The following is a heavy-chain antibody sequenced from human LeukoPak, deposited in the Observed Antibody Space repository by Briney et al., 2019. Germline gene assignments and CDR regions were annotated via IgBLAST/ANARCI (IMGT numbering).Heavy chain of an antibody. J-gene: IGHJ3*02. CDR2: ISSSSSTI. CDR1: GFTFSSYA. CDR3: ARDLGIEWELFDAFDI. V-gene: IGHV3-48*01. D-gene: IGHD1-26*01. Sequence: PGGSLRLSCAASGFTFSSYAMSWVRQAPGKGLEWVSYISSSSSTIYYADSVKGRFTISRDNAKNSLYLQMNSLRAEDTAVYYCARDLGIEWELFDAFDIWGQGTMVTVSS.